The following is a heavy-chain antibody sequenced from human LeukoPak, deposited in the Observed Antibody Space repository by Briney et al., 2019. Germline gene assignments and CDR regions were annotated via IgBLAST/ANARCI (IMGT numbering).Heavy chain of an antibody. CDR3: ARDAYCSSTSCYFDAFDI. Sequence: ASVKVSCKASGYTFTSYGISWVRQAPGQGLEWMGWINPNSGGTNYAQKFQGRVTMTRDTSISTAYMELSRLRSDDTAVYYCARDAYCSSTSCYFDAFDIWGQGTMVTVSS. D-gene: IGHD2-2*01. J-gene: IGHJ3*02. CDR2: INPNSGGT. V-gene: IGHV1-2*02. CDR1: GYTFTSYG.